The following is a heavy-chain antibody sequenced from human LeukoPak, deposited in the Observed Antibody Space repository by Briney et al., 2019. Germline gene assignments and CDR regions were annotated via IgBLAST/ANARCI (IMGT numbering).Heavy chain of an antibody. J-gene: IGHJ6*02. V-gene: IGHV3-11*01. CDR3: ARGHYGMDV. Sequence: GGSLRLSCAASGFTFSDYYMSWIRQAPGKGVEWVSYIRSSGSTISYADSVKGRSTISRDNAMNSLYLKMNSLRAEDTAVYYCARGHYGMDVWGQGTTVTVSS. CDR1: GFTFSDYY. CDR2: IRSSGSTI.